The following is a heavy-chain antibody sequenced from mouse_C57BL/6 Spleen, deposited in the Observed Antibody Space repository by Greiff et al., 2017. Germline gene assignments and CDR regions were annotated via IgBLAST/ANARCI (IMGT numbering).Heavy chain of an antibody. Sequence: EVKLVESGGGLVQPKGSLKLSCAASGFSFNTYAMNWVRQAPGKGLEWVARIRSKSNNYATYYADSVKDRFTISRDDSESMLYLQMNNLKTEDTAMYYCVRGYGSSFAYWGQGTLVTVSA. CDR3: VRGYGSSFAY. J-gene: IGHJ3*01. CDR1: GFSFNTYA. V-gene: IGHV10-1*01. D-gene: IGHD1-1*01. CDR2: IRSKSNNYAT.